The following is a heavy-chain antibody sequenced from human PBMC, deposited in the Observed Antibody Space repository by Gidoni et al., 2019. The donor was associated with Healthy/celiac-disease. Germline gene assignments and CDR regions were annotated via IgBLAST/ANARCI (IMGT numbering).Heavy chain of an antibody. V-gene: IGHV4-39*01. CDR2: IYYSGST. CDR3: ARIYRVAAAGTGDWFDP. J-gene: IGHJ5*02. Sequence: TLSLTCTVSGGSISSSSYYWGWIRQPPGKGLEWIGSIYYSGSTYYNPSLKSRVTISVDTSKNQFSLKLSSVTAADTAVYYCARIYRVAAAGTGDWFDPWGQGTLVTVSS. D-gene: IGHD6-13*01. CDR1: GGSISSSSYY.